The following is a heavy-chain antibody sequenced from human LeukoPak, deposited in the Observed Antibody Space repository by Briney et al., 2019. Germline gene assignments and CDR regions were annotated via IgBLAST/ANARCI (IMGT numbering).Heavy chain of an antibody. J-gene: IGHJ4*02. CDR2: ISSNGGST. CDR3: ARAGRSWVAATREPPDY. V-gene: IGHV3-64*01. Sequence: PGGSLRLSCAASGFTFSSYAMHWVRQAPGKGLEYVSAISSNGGSTYYANSVKGRFTISRDNSKNTLYLQMGSLRAEDMAVYYCARAGRSWVAATREPPDYWGQGTLVTVSS. CDR1: GFTFSSYA. D-gene: IGHD2-15*01.